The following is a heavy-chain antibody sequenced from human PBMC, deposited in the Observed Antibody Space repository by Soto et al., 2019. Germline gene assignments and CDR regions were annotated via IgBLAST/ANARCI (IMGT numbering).Heavy chain of an antibody. CDR1: GFTFSRNW. CDR2: IDSDGSAP. CDR3: ARPTSLGGNPFDY. Sequence: GGSLRLSCAASGFTFSRNWMHWVRQAPGKGLVWVSRIDSDGSAPDYADSVKGRFTISRDNAKNTLYLQMNSLRAEDTGVYYCARPTSLGGNPFDYWGQGTLVTV. J-gene: IGHJ4*02. D-gene: IGHD1-1*01. V-gene: IGHV3-74*01.